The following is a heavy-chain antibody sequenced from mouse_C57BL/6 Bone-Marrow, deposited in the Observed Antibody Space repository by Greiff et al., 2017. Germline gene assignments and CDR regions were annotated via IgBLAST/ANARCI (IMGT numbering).Heavy chain of an antibody. CDR2: IDPSDSYT. J-gene: IGHJ3*01. CDR1: GYTFTSYW. Sequence: QVQLQQPGAELVMPGASVKLSCKASGYTFTSYWMHWVKQRPGQGLEWIGEIDPSDSYTNYNQKFKGKYTLTADKSSSTAYMQLSSRTSEDAAVYYCAREARELWFAYWGQGTLVTVSA. CDR3: AREARELWFAY. V-gene: IGHV1-69*01.